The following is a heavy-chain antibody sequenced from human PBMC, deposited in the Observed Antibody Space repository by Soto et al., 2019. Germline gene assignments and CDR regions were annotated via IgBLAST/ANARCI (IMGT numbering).Heavy chain of an antibody. CDR1: GFTFSTCG. V-gene: IGHV3-33*01. CDR2: IWYDGSNQ. J-gene: IGHJ4*02. Sequence: GGSLRLSCAPSGFTFSTCGMHWVRQAPGKGLEWVAVIWYDGSNQYYADSVKGRFTISRDNSKNVLYLQMNSLRAEDTAVYYCARDLGAFNYGSAYFDYWGQGTPVTVSS. D-gene: IGHD3-10*01. CDR3: ARDLGAFNYGSAYFDY.